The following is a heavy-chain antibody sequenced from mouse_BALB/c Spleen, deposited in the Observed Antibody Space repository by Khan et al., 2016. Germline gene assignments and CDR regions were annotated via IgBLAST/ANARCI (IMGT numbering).Heavy chain of an antibody. CDR2: IDPYNDGT. D-gene: IGHD2-2*01. V-gene: IGHV1S136*01. Sequence: VRLQQSGPELVKPGASVKMSCKSSGYTFTSYVMHWVKQKPGQGLEWIGYIDPYNDGTKYNEKFKGKAILTSDKSSSTAYMELSSLTSEDSAVYYCARRGYTGTYFDYWGQGTTLTVSS. CDR3: ARRGYTGTYFDY. J-gene: IGHJ2*01. CDR1: GYTFTSYV.